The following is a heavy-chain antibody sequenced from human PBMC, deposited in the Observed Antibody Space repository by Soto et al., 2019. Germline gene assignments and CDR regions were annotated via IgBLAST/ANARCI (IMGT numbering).Heavy chain of an antibody. V-gene: IGHV4-39*01. D-gene: IGHD5-18*01. CDR2: IYYSWST. CDR1: GGSISSSSYY. Sequence: QLQLQESGPGLVKPSETLSLTCTVSGGSISSSSYYWGWIRQPPGKGLEWIGSIYYSWSTYYNPSLKSPVTISINTAKHQCSLQLTSVTAADTAVYYCAYPVDTAIEPGYWGQGTLVTVSS. CDR3: AYPVDTAIEPGY. J-gene: IGHJ4*02.